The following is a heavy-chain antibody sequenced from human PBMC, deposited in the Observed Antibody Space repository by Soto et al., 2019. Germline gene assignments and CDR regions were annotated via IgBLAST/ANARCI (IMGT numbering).Heavy chain of an antibody. CDR2: VNGDGSST. Sequence: EVQLVESGGGLVQPGGSLRLSCAASGFTFNSHWMHWVSQAPGKGLVWVSRVNGDGSSTNYADSVMGRFTITRDNAKNTVFLEMNCRRAEDTAVFYCARGIRGWYGFDYWCQGTQVTVSS. CDR3: ARGIRGWYGFDY. J-gene: IGHJ4*02. CDR1: GFTFNSHW. D-gene: IGHD6-19*01. V-gene: IGHV3-74*01.